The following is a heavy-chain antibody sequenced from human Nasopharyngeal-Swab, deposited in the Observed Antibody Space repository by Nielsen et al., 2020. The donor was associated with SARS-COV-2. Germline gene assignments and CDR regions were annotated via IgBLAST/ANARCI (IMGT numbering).Heavy chain of an antibody. CDR1: GYTFTGYY. J-gene: IGHJ4*02. Sequence: ASVKVSCKASGYTFTGYYMHWVRQAPGQGLEWMGRINPNSGGTNYAQKFQGRVTMTRNTSISTAYMELSSLRSEDTAVYYCAREWRYCSGGSCYHSGFDYWGQGTLVTVSS. V-gene: IGHV1-2*06. D-gene: IGHD2-15*01. CDR3: AREWRYCSGGSCYHSGFDY. CDR2: INPNSGGT.